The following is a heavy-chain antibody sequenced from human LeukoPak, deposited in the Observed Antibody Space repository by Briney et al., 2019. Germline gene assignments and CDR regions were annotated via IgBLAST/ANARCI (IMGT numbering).Heavy chain of an antibody. CDR1: GGSISSYY. Sequence: SETLSLTCTVSGGSISSYYWSWIRQPAGKGLEWIGRIYTSGSTNYNPSLKSRVTIALDTSNNKISLNLSSVTAADTAVYYCARHRTSSVTPIDFWGQGTMVTVSS. V-gene: IGHV4-4*07. D-gene: IGHD4-17*01. J-gene: IGHJ3*01. CDR3: ARHRTSSVTPIDF. CDR2: IYTSGST.